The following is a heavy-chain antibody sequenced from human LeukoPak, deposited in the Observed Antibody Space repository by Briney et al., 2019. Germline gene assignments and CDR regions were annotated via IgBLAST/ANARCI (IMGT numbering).Heavy chain of an antibody. Sequence: SETLSLTCAVYGGSFSGFYWSWIRQPPGKGLEWIGEINHSGSTNYNPPLKSRVTISVDTSKNQFSLKLSSVTAADTAVYFCARDLSGSLYFDFWGPGVLVTVSS. CDR1: GGSFSGFY. V-gene: IGHV4-34*01. J-gene: IGHJ4*02. D-gene: IGHD3-10*01. CDR2: INHSGST. CDR3: ARDLSGSLYFDF.